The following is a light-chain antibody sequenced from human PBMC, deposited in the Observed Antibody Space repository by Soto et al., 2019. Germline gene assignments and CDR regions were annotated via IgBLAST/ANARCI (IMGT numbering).Light chain of an antibody. J-gene: IGKJ4*01. CDR1: QSGSGN. CDR2: GAS. CDR3: QQYNNWTLT. Sequence: EIVMTQSPATLSVSPGERATLSCRASQSGSGNLAWYQQKPGQPPRLLIYGASTRATGIPARFSGSGSGTEFTLTISSLQSEDVAVYYCQQYNNWTLTFGGGTKVEIK. V-gene: IGKV3-15*01.